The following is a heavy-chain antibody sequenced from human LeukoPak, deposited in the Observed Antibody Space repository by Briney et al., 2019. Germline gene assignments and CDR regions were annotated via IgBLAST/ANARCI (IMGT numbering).Heavy chain of an antibody. D-gene: IGHD1-26*01. Sequence: ASVKVSCKVSGCTFTGYYMHWVRQAPGQGLEWMGRTNPNSGGTNYAQKFQGRVTMTRDTSISTAYMELSRLRSDDTAVYYCAMGGSWNDYWGQGTLVTVST. J-gene: IGHJ4*02. CDR2: TNPNSGGT. CDR1: GCTFTGYY. CDR3: AMGGSWNDY. V-gene: IGHV1-2*06.